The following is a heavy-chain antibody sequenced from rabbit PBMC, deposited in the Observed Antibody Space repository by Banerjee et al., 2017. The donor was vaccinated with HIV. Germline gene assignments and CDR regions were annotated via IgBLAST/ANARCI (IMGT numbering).Heavy chain of an antibody. V-gene: IGHV1S40*01. D-gene: IGHD1-1*01. Sequence: QSLEESGGDLVKPGASLTLTCTASGFSFSSSYWLCWVRQAPGKGLEWIACIYAGSSGSTYDASWAKGRFTISKTSSTTVTLQMTSLTAADTATYLCARDPYATSSGAYHHFNLWGPGTLVTVS. CDR1: GFSFSSSYW. CDR2: IYAGSSGST. J-gene: IGHJ4*01. CDR3: ARDPYATSSGAYHHFNL.